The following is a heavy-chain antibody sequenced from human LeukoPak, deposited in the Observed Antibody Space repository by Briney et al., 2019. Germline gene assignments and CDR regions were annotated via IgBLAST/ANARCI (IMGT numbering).Heavy chain of an antibody. J-gene: IGHJ4*02. Sequence: SETLSLTCTVSGGSIRSGDNYWSWLRQPPGKGLEWIGYIYYSGSAYYNPSLNSRVTISVDMSKNQFSLRLNSATAADTAVYYCARVHRDGYSYLYHYFDYWGQGTLVTVS. CDR2: IYYSGSA. V-gene: IGHV4-30-4*01. D-gene: IGHD5-24*01. CDR1: GGSIRSGDNY. CDR3: ARVHRDGYSYLYHYFDY.